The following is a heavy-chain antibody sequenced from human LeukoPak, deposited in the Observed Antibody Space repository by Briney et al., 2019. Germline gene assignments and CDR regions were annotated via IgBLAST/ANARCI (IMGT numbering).Heavy chain of an antibody. V-gene: IGHV3-7*01. D-gene: IGHD3-9*01. CDR3: ATIVKYYDILTGYYNVGGFDY. J-gene: IGHJ4*02. CDR1: GFTFSAYN. Sequence: GGSLRLSCAASGFTFSAYNMNWVRRTPGKGLEWVANIKQDGSEKYYVDSVKGRFTISRDNAKNSVYLQMNSLRAEDTAVYYCATIVKYYDILTGYYNVGGFDYWGQGTQVTVSS. CDR2: IKQDGSEK.